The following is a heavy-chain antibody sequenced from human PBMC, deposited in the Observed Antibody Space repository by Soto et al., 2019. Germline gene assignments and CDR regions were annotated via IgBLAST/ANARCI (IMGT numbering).Heavy chain of an antibody. D-gene: IGHD1-20*01. CDR3: ARDNRYNWNDEGWFDP. Sequence: ASVKVSCKAPGYSFSDYDINWVRQATGQGPEWMGWMNPNSGNAGYAQKFQGRVTMTRNTSISTAYMELSSLGSEDTAVYYCARDNRYNWNDEGWFDPWGQGTLVTVSS. V-gene: IGHV1-8*01. J-gene: IGHJ5*02. CDR1: GYSFSDYD. CDR2: MNPNSGNA.